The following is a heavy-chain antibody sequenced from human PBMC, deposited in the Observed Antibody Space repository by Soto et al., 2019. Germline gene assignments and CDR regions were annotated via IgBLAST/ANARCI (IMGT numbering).Heavy chain of an antibody. Sequence: QVQLVESGGGVVQPGRSLRLSCAASGFTFISFAMHWVRQAPGNGREWVAVIWYDGSNNYYADSGKGRFTISRDNSKNTLYLQMNSLRAEDTAVYYCGRAGVVIPIYYMDVWGKGTTVTVSS. CDR3: GRAGVVIPIYYMDV. D-gene: IGHD3-3*01. CDR2: IWYDGSNN. CDR1: GFTFISFA. J-gene: IGHJ6*03. V-gene: IGHV3-33*01.